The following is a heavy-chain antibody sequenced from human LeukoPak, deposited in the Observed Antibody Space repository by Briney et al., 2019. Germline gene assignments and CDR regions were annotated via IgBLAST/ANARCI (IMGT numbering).Heavy chain of an antibody. D-gene: IGHD3-10*01. CDR3: VRGRGSYGWFDP. CDR2: ISGDGTAR. CDR1: GFTSSSYW. Sequence: GGSLRLSCAASGFTSSSYWMHWVRQVPGKGLVWVSRISGDGTARNYADSVKGRFTISRDDAKNTVDLQMNSLRGEGTAVYYCVRGRGSYGWFDPWGQGTLVTVSS. V-gene: IGHV3-74*01. J-gene: IGHJ5*02.